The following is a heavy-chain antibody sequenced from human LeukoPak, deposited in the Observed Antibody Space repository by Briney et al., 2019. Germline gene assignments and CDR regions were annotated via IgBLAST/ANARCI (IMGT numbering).Heavy chain of an antibody. Sequence: KPSETLSLTCAVYGGSFSGYYWSWIRQPPGKGLEWIGEINHSGSTNYNPSLKSRVTISVDKSKNQFSLKLSSVTAADTAVYYCARVSGTGSGWFDPWGQGTLVTVSS. D-gene: IGHD3/OR15-3a*01. CDR2: INHSGST. V-gene: IGHV4-34*01. J-gene: IGHJ5*02. CDR1: GGSFSGYY. CDR3: ARVSGTGSGWFDP.